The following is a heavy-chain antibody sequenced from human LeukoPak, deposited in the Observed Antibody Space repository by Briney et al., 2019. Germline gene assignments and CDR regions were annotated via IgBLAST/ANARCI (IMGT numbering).Heavy chain of an antibody. CDR2: ISYDGSNK. Sequence: GGSLRLSCAASGFTFSSYAMHWVRQAPGKGLEGVAVISYDGSNKYYADSVKGRFTISRDNSKNTLYLQMNSLRAEDTAVYYCAREDLRWFDPWGQGTLVTVSS. J-gene: IGHJ5*02. CDR1: GFTFSSYA. V-gene: IGHV3-30*04. CDR3: AREDLRWFDP.